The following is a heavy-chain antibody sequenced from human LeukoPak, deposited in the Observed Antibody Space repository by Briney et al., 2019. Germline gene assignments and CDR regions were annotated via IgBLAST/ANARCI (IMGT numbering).Heavy chain of an antibody. CDR3: AKRVSGTTFY. CDR1: GFTFSSYV. V-gene: IGHV3-23*01. CDR2: ISGSGATT. D-gene: IGHD1-1*01. Sequence: PGGSLRLSCAASGFTFSSYVMSWVRQARGKGLEWVSAISGSGATTYYADSVKGRFTISRDNSKNTLYLHMNSLRAEDTAVYYCAKRVSGTTFYWGQGTLVTVSS. J-gene: IGHJ4*02.